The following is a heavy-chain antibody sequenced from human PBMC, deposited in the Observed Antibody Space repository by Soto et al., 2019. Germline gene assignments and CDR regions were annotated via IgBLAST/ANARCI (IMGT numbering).Heavy chain of an antibody. CDR3: ARRYGGTLDC. Sequence: QVQLQESGPGLVKPSETLSLTCTVSGSSISRYYWSWIRQPPGKGLEWIGYIYYSGSTNYNPALKSRFTSSISTSKNQSSLKLSSVTAADAAVYYCARRYGGTLDCWGQGTLVTVSS. CDR1: GSSISRYY. D-gene: IGHD4-17*01. CDR2: IYYSGST. V-gene: IGHV4-59*08. J-gene: IGHJ4*02.